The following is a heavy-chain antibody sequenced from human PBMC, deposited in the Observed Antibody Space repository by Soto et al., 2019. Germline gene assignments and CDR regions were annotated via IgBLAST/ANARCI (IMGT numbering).Heavy chain of an antibody. J-gene: IGHJ4*02. CDR3: ARVRGTMTAFDY. Sequence: QVQLVQSGAEVKTPGASVKVSCKASGHSFGTDVVNWVRQAPGQGLEWMGWNSPHNVNIKYAQKFQGRVTMTTDTATSTAYMELRSLRADDTAVYYCARVRGTMTAFDYWGQGALLTVSS. D-gene: IGHD2-21*02. CDR2: NSPHNVNI. V-gene: IGHV1-18*01. CDR1: GHSFGTDV.